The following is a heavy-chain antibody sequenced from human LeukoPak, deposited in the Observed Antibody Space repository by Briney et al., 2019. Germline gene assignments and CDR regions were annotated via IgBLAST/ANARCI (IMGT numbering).Heavy chain of an antibody. V-gene: IGHV3-43*01. CDR3: AKKGVAVTSTGSYFDY. D-gene: IGHD6-19*01. J-gene: IGHJ4*02. CDR1: GFNFDDYT. CDR2: ISWDGSTT. Sequence: GGSLRLSCAASGFNFDDYTMHWVRQPPGKGLEWVSLISWDGSTTYYADSVKGRFTISRDNSKDSLYLQMNSLRTEDTVFYYCAKKGVAVTSTGSYFDYWGQGTLVTVSS.